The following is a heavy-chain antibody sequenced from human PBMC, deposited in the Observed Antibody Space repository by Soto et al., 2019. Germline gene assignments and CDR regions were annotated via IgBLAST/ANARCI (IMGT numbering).Heavy chain of an antibody. D-gene: IGHD6-19*01. CDR3: ARVGSGWYFAFDI. CDR2: IYYSGST. CDR1: GGSISSYY. V-gene: IGHV4-59*01. J-gene: IGHJ3*02. Sequence: SETLSLTCTVSGGSISSYYWSWIRQPPGKGLEWIGYIYYSGSTNYNPSLKSRVTISVDTSKNQFSLKLSSVTAADTAVYYCARVGSGWYFAFDIWGQGTIVTVSS.